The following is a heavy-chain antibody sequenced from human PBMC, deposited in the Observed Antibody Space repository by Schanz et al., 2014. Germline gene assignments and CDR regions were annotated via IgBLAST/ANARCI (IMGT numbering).Heavy chain of an antibody. Sequence: QAQLVESGGGVVQPGRSLRLSCVASGFTFISYDIHWVRQAPGKGLEWVAVIRYDGRNKNFVESVKGRFTISRDNTNNTVYLQMNTLRAEDTAVYYCAREDCRAASCYFRYWGQGTLVTVSS. V-gene: IGHV3-33*01. D-gene: IGHD6-25*01. CDR3: AREDCRAASCYFRY. J-gene: IGHJ4*02. CDR1: GFTFISYD. CDR2: IRYDGRNK.